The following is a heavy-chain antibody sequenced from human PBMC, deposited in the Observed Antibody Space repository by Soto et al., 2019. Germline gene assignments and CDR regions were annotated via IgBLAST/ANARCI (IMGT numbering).Heavy chain of an antibody. V-gene: IGHV4-39*01. J-gene: IGHJ5*02. CDR3: ARHVGDDYGDYVDPLNWFDP. CDR2: IYYSGST. D-gene: IGHD4-17*01. CDR1: GVSISSSSYY. Sequence: SETLSLTCTVSGVSISSSSYYWGWIRQPPGKGLEWIGSIYYSGSTYYNPSLKSRVTISVDTSKNQFSLKLSSVTAADTAVYYCARHVGDDYGDYVDPLNWFDPWGQGTLVTSP.